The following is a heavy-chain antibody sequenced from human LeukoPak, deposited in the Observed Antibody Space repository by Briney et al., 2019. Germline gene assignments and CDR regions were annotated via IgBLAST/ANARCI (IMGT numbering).Heavy chain of an antibody. J-gene: IGHJ4*02. CDR2: VYTSGRT. CDR1: GRSLSSYY. D-gene: IGHD7-27*01. V-gene: IGHV4-4*07. CDR3: ARSKGTGDYFDY. Sequence: SETLSLTCTVSGRSLSSYYWSWIRQPAGKGLEWIGRVYTSGRTNYNPSLKSRVTMSVDTSKNKSSLKLSSVTAADTAVYYCARSKGTGDYFDYWGQGTLVTVSS.